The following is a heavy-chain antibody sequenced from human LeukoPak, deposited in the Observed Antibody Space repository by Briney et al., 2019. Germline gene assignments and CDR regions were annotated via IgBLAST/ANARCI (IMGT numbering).Heavy chain of an antibody. D-gene: IGHD2-15*01. CDR1: GGSISSSNW. Sequence: SETLSLTCAVSGGSISSSNWWSWVRQPPGKGLEWIGEIYHSGSTNYNPSLKSRVTISVDKSKNQFSLKLSSVTAADTAIYYCASVRYCSGGSCYSSFDYWGQGALVTVSS. V-gene: IGHV4-4*02. J-gene: IGHJ4*02. CDR3: ASVRYCSGGSCYSSFDY. CDR2: IYHSGST.